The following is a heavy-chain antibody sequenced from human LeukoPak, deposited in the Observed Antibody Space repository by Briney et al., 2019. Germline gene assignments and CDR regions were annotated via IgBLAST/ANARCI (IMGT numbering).Heavy chain of an antibody. D-gene: IGHD6-19*01. V-gene: IGHV4-4*09. CDR3: ARHGRFSGWDNYYYYMDV. CDR1: GGSFSSYY. J-gene: IGHJ6*03. CDR2: IYTSGST. Sequence: SETLSLTCAVYGGSFSSYYWSWIRQPPGKGLEWIGYIYTSGSTNYNPSLKSRVTISVDTSKNQFSLKLSSVTAADTAVYYCARHGRFSGWDNYYYYMDVWGKGTTVTVSS.